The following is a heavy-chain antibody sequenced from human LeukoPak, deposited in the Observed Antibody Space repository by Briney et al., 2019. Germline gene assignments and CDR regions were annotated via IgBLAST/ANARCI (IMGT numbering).Heavy chain of an antibody. J-gene: IGHJ1*01. Sequence: PSETLSLTCTASGGSISSGGYYWSWIRQHPGKGLEWIGYIYYSGSTYYNPSLKSRVTISVDTSKNQFSLKLSSVTAADTAVYYCARVESMDYYDSSGFFQHWGQGTLVTVSS. CDR1: GGSISSGGYY. CDR3: ARVESMDYYDSSGFFQH. CDR2: IYYSGST. D-gene: IGHD3-22*01. V-gene: IGHV4-31*03.